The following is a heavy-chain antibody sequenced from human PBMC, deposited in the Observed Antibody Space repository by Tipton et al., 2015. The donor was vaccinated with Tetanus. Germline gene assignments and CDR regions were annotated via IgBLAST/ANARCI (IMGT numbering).Heavy chain of an antibody. V-gene: IGHV4-4*02. Sequence: TLSLTCSVSGDSISNIWTWWSWVRQPPGKGLEWIGHTHYSGNTNYNSSLWSRVTISLDTSKNQFSLKLSSVTAADTAVYYCVANDGGLEHGQHWGQGTLVTVSS. J-gene: IGHJ1*01. CDR2: THYSGNT. CDR3: VANDGGLEHGQH. D-gene: IGHD2-8*01. CDR1: GDSISNIWTW.